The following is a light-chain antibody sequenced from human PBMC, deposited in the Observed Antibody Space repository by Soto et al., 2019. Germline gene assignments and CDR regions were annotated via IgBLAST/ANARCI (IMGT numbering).Light chain of an antibody. Sequence: DIQMTQSPSSLSASVGDRVSIICRASQSISIYLNWYQQKPGKAPKLLIYTSSSLQSGVPSRFSASGSGTDFTLTISSLQPEDFATYYCQQSYSTQWTVGRGTKLEIK. CDR3: QQSYSTQWT. J-gene: IGKJ1*01. CDR2: TSS. V-gene: IGKV1-39*01. CDR1: QSISIY.